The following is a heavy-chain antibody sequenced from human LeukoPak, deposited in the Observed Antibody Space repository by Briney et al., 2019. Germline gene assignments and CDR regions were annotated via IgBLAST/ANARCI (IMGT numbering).Heavy chain of an antibody. CDR2: IYSGGST. Sequence: GGSLRLSCAASVFTVSSNYMSWVRQAPWKGLEWVSVIYSGGSTYYADSVKGRFTISRDNSKNTLYLQMNSLRAEDTAVYYCARDHRLGELSYLYGMDVWGQGTTVTVSS. CDR3: ARDHRLGELSYLYGMDV. D-gene: IGHD3-16*02. CDR1: VFTVSSNY. J-gene: IGHJ6*02. V-gene: IGHV3-53*01.